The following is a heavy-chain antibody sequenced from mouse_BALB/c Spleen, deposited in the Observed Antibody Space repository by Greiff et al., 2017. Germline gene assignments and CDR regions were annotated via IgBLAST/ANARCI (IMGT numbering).Heavy chain of an antibody. V-gene: IGHV1-9*01. CDR3: ARRSRPAMDY. CDR1: GYTFSSYW. J-gene: IGHJ4*01. CDR2: ILPGSGST. Sequence: QVHVKQSGAELMKPGASVKISCKATGYTFSSYWIEWVKQRPGHGLEWIGEILPGSGSTNYNDKYKGKATFTANTSSNTAYMQLSSLTSEDSAVYYGARRSRPAMDYWGQGTAVTVSS.